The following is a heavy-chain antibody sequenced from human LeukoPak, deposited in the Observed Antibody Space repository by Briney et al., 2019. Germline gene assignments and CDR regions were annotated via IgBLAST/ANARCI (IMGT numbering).Heavy chain of an antibody. Sequence: GASVKVSCKASGYTFTSYYMHWVRQAPGQGLEWMGIINPSGGSTSYAQKFQGRVTMTRDTSTSTVYMELSSLRSEDTAVYYCARALEVEMATLLGVFDYWGQGTLVTVSS. J-gene: IGHJ4*02. CDR3: ARALEVEMATLLGVFDY. CDR1: GYTFTSYY. D-gene: IGHD5-24*01. V-gene: IGHV1-46*01. CDR2: INPSGGST.